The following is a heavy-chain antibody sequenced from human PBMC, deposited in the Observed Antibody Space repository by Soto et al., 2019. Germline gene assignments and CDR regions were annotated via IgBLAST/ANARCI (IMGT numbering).Heavy chain of an antibody. CDR2: ISSSSSYI. J-gene: IGHJ6*03. V-gene: IGHV3-21*01. CDR3: ARDVLRYFDWSIQGYYYMDV. Sequence: GGSLRLSCAASGFTFSSYSMNWVRQAPGKGLEWVSSISSSSSYIYYADSVKGRFTISRDNAKNSLYLQMNSLRAEDTAVYYCARDVLRYFDWSIQGYYYMDVWGKGTTVTVSS. CDR1: GFTFSSYS. D-gene: IGHD3-9*01.